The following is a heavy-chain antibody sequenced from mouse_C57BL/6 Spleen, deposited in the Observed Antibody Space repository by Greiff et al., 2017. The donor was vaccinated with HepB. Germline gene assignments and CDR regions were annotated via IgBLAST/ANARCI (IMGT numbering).Heavy chain of an antibody. CDR1: GYTFTDYE. CDR2: IDPETGGT. Sequence: VKLMESGAELVRPGASVTLSCKASGYTFTDYEMHWVKQTPVHGLEWIGAIDPETGGTAYNQKFKGKAILTADKSSSTAYMELRSLTSEDSAVYYCTIQLGRGAMDYWGQGTSVTVSS. V-gene: IGHV1-15*01. D-gene: IGHD4-1*02. J-gene: IGHJ4*01. CDR3: TIQLGRGAMDY.